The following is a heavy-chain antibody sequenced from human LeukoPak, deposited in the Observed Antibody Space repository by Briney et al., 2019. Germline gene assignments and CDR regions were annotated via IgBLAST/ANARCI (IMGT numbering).Heavy chain of an antibody. D-gene: IGHD5-18*01. V-gene: IGHV4-39*01. CDR2: IYYSGST. J-gene: IGHJ4*02. Sequence: SETLSLTCTVSGGSISSSSYYWGWIRQPPGKGLEWIGSIYYSGSTYYNPSLKSRVTISVDTSKNQFSLKLSSVTAADTAVYYCARGHPSVLDTAMATYYFDYWGQGTLVTVSS. CDR1: GGSISSSSYY. CDR3: ARGHPSVLDTAMATYYFDY.